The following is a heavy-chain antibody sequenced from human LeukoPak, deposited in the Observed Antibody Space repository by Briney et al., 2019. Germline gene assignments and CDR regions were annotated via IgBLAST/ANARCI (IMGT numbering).Heavy chain of an antibody. CDR1: GFTFSSYA. Sequence: QPGGSLRLSCAASGFTFSSYAMHWVRQAPGKGLEWVAVISYDGSNKYYADSVKGRFTISRDNSKNTLYLQMNSLRAEDTAVYYCASGCSSTSCFRDYYYMDVWGKGTTVTVSS. J-gene: IGHJ6*03. D-gene: IGHD2-2*01. CDR2: ISYDGSNK. CDR3: ASGCSSTSCFRDYYYMDV. V-gene: IGHV3-30-3*01.